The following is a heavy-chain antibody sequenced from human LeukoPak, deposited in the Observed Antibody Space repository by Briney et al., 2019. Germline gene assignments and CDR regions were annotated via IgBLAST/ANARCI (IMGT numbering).Heavy chain of an antibody. CDR2: ISETTDTT. J-gene: IGHJ4*02. V-gene: IGHV3-23*01. CDR3: ARHSAGSCYSTSDY. D-gene: IGHD2-15*01. Sequence: PGGSLRLSCAASGFTFSSYAMSWVRQAPGKGLEWVSSISETTDTTYYTHSVKGRFTISRDNSKNTLYLQMNSLRAEDTAVYYCARHSAGSCYSTSDYWGQGTLVTVSS. CDR1: GFTFSSYA.